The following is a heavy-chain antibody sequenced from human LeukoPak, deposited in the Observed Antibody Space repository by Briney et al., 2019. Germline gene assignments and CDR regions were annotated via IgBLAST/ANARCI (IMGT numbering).Heavy chain of an antibody. CDR2: IRFDGSIK. V-gene: IGHV3-30*02. Sequence: PGGSLRLSCAASGFTLSNYGMHWVRQAPGKGLEWVAFIRFDGSIKSYADSVKGRFTISRDNSKNTLYLQMNSLRVEDTAVYYCAREKHYYGSVVDYWGQGNLVTVSS. CDR3: AREKHYYGSVVDY. D-gene: IGHD3-10*01. J-gene: IGHJ4*02. CDR1: GFTLSNYG.